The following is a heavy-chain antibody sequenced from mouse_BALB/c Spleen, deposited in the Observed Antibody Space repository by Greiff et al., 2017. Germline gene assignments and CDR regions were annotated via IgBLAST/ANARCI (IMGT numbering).Heavy chain of an antibody. Sequence: VQLQESGAELVRPGTSVKVSCKASGYAFTNYLIEWVKQRPGQGLEWIGVINPGSGGTNYNGKFKGKATLTADKSSSTAYMQLSSLTSDDSAVYFCARMGDYVDVPYAYWGQGTLVTVSA. CDR3: ARMGDYVDVPYAY. J-gene: IGHJ3*01. V-gene: IGHV1-54*01. CDR1: GYAFTNYL. D-gene: IGHD2-4*01. CDR2: INPGSGGT.